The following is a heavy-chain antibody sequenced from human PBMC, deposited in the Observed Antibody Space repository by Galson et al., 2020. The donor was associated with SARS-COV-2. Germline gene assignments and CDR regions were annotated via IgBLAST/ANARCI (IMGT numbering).Heavy chain of an antibody. CDR3: ARSPGMVGTVSFDL. CDR1: GFTFYTYA. Sequence: GGSLRLSCAGPGFTFYTYAMHWVRQAPGKGLEWVAVVSSDGSRTYYADSVRDRFTISRDNYEKTLYLYMDSLRPEDTAVYYCARSPGMVGTVSFDLWGRGTLVTVSP. V-gene: IGHV3-30-3*01. J-gene: IGHJ2*01. CDR2: VSSDGSRT. D-gene: IGHD2-15*01.